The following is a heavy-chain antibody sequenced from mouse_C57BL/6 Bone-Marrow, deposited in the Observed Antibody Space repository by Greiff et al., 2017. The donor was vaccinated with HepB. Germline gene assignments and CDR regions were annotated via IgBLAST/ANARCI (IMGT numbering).Heavy chain of an antibody. V-gene: IGHV1-83*01. D-gene: IGHD2-10*01. CDR2: YPGSGNTY. CDR1: YTFTDYYM. J-gene: IGHJ2*01. CDR3: RSLLYFDY. Sequence: VQGVESGPELVKPGASVKMSCKASGYTFTDYYMHWVKQKPGKGLEWIGEIYPGSGNTYYNEKFKGKATLTADTSSSTAYMQLSSLTSEDSAVYFCARSLLYFDYWGQGTTLTVSS.